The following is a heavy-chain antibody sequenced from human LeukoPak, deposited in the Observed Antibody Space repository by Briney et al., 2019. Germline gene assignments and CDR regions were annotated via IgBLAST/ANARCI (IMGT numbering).Heavy chain of an antibody. V-gene: IGHV3-49*03. J-gene: IGHJ4*02. CDR2: IRSKAYGGTT. CDR1: GFTFGDYA. CDR3: TSRIAARSAIFDY. D-gene: IGHD6-6*01. Sequence: GGSLRLPCTASGFTFGDYAMSWFRQAPGKGLEWVGFIRSKAYGGTTEYAASVKGRFTISRDDSKSIAYLQMNSLKTEDTAVYYCTSRIAARSAIFDYWGQGTLVTVSS.